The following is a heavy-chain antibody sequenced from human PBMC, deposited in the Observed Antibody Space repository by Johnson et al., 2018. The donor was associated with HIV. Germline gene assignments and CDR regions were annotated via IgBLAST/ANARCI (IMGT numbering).Heavy chain of an antibody. Sequence: QVQLVESGGGVVQPGGSLRLSCAASGFTFSNYGIHWVRQAPGKGLEWVASTWFDGSKKYYSDSVRGRFIISRDNSKNTLYLQMNSLRAEDTALYFCARVAVSTAAGGVPLDIWGPGTMVTVSA. J-gene: IGHJ3*02. CDR2: TWFDGSKK. D-gene: IGHD2-2*01. V-gene: IGHV3-33*03. CDR1: GFTFSNYG. CDR3: ARVAVSTAAGGVPLDI.